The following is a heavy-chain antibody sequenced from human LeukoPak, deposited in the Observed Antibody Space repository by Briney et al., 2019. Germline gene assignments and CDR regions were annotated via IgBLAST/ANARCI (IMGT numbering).Heavy chain of an antibody. CDR3: ARHPFSTTVRDAFDI. CDR1: GCSFTSYW. J-gene: IGHJ3*02. CDR2: IYPGDSDT. D-gene: IGHD3-10*01. V-gene: IGHV5-51*01. Sequence: GESLKISCKGSGCSFTSYWIGWVRQMPGKGLEWMGIIYPGDSDTRYSPSFQGQVTISADKSISTAYLQWSSLKASDTAMYYCARHPFSTTVRDAFDIWGQGTMVTVSS.